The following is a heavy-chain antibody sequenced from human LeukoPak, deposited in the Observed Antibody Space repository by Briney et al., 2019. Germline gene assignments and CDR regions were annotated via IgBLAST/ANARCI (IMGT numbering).Heavy chain of an antibody. CDR3: ARHYGP. CDR1: GVSITNYY. V-gene: IGHV4-59*05. D-gene: IGHD3-16*01. CDR2: IYDSGST. J-gene: IGHJ5*02. Sequence: SETLSLTCIVSGVSITNYYWTWIRQPPGKGLEWIGSIYDSGSTYYNPSLKSRVTISVDTSKNQFSLKLNSVTAADTAVYYCARHYGPWGQGTLVTVSS.